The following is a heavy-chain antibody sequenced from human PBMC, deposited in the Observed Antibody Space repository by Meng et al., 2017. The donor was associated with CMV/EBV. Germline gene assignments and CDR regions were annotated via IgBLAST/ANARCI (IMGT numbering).Heavy chain of an antibody. V-gene: IGHV4-39*07. D-gene: IGHD6-19*01. CDR1: GGSISSSSYY. Sequence: GSLRLSCTVSGGSISSSSYYWGWIRQPPGKGLEWIGSIYYSGSTYYNPSLKSRVTISVDTSKNQFSLKLSSVTAADTAVYYCARWTYSSGWRTMYYFDDWGQGTLVTVSS. CDR2: IYYSGST. CDR3: ARWTYSSGWRTMYYFDD. J-gene: IGHJ4*02.